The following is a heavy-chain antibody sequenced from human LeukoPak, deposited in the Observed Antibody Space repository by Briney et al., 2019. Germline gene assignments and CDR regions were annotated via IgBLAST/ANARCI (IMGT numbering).Heavy chain of an antibody. CDR3: ARRRGTVVVTAMYDAFAI. Sequence: SVKVSCKASGYTFTSYGISWVRQAPGQGLEWVGWISADDGNTNYAQTLQGRVTMTTDTSTSTAYMELRSLRSEDTAVYYCARRRGTVVVTAMYDAFAIGGQGTMVTVPS. J-gene: IGHJ3*02. CDR1: GYTFTSYG. D-gene: IGHD2-21*02. V-gene: IGHV1-18*01. CDR2: ISADDGNT.